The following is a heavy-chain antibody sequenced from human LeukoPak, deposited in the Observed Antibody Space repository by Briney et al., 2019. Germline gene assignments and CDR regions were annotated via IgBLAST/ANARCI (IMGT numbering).Heavy chain of an antibody. CDR2: ISSSAATT. CDR3: AKSVGIIRRGAFDI. CDR1: GFTFSSYA. Sequence: GGSLRLSCAASGFTFSSYAMSWVRQAPGKGLEWVSGISSSAATTYYADSAKGRFTISRDNSKNRLYLQMNSLRVEDTAVYYCAKSVGIIRRGAFDIWGQGTMVTVSS. V-gene: IGHV3-23*01. J-gene: IGHJ3*02. D-gene: IGHD3-10*01.